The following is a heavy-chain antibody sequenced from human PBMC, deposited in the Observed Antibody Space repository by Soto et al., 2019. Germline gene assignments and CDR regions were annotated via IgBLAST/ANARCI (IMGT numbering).Heavy chain of an antibody. J-gene: IGHJ6*02. CDR1: GFTFSSCT. V-gene: IGHV3-21*01. Sequence: EVHQVESGGGLVKPGGSLRLSCAVSGFTFSSCTMNWVRQAPGKGLEWVSSISPSTSHIYYADSVKGRFTISRDNVKNLPVLHTNSLIPVDTAFYYFSGSSGGVCHQNYGMDVWGQGTTVTVSS. D-gene: IGHD2-8*02. CDR2: ISPSTSHI. CDR3: SGSSGGVCHQNYGMDV.